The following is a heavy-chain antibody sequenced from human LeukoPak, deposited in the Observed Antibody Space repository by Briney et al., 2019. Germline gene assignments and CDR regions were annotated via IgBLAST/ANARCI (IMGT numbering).Heavy chain of an antibody. CDR2: IYYSGST. V-gene: IGHV4-59*01. Sequence: PSETLSLTCTVSGGSISSYYWSWIRQPPGKGLEWIGYIYYSGSTNYNPSLKSRVTISVDTSKNQFSLKLSSVTAADTAVYYCARDQYYYDSSGLGNWFDPWGQGTLVTVSS. CDR3: ARDQYYYDSSGLGNWFDP. CDR1: GGSISSYY. D-gene: IGHD3-22*01. J-gene: IGHJ5*02.